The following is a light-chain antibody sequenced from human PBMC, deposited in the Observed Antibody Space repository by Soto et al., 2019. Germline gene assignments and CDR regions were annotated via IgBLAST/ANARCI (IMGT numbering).Light chain of an antibody. CDR3: QQSYSTPIT. CDR2: AAS. CDR1: QSISSY. Sequence: DIQMTQSPSSLSASVGDSVTITCRASQSISSYLNWYQQKPGKAPKLLIYAASSLQSGVPSRFSRSGSGTDFTLTISSLQTEDCATYEGQQSYSTPITFGQGTRVEIK. J-gene: IGKJ5*01. V-gene: IGKV1-39*01.